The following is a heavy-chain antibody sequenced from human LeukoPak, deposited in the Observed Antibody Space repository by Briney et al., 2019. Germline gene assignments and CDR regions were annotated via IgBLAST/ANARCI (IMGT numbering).Heavy chain of an antibody. CDR2: ISSSGSHI. V-gene: IGHV3-11*04. CDR3: ARRPYSNSWHYFDY. Sequence: GGSLRLSCAASGFTFSDYYMSWIRQAPGKGPEWVSYISSSGSHIHYADSVKGRFTISRDNAENSLYLQMSSLRGEDTAVYYCARRPYSNSWHYFDYWGQGTLVTVSS. D-gene: IGHD6-13*01. J-gene: IGHJ4*02. CDR1: GFTFSDYY.